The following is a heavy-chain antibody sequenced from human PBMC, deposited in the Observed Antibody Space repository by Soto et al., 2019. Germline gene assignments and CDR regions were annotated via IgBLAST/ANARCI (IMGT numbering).Heavy chain of an antibody. CDR3: VRSGCRSTACHPAWFDP. Sequence: QLQLQESGSGLVKPSQTLSLTCAVSGASVDSGGYSWSWIRQPPGKGLEWIGYIYHGVSTDYNPSLKSRVTISVDSSKNLFSLSLSSVTAADTAVYFCVRSGCRSTACHPAWFDPWGPGTLVTVSS. CDR1: GASVDSGGYS. CDR2: IYHGVST. V-gene: IGHV4-30-2*01. D-gene: IGHD2-2*01. J-gene: IGHJ5*02.